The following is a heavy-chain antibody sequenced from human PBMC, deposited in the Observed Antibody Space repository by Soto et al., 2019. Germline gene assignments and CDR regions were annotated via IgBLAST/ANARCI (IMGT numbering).Heavy chain of an antibody. D-gene: IGHD2-21*01. CDR1: GYSFTSYA. V-gene: IGHV1-3*01. J-gene: IGHJ3*02. CDR2: INAGNGNT. CDR3: ASPARSYFGDGFDI. Sequence: GASVKVSCKASGYSFTSYAMHWVRQAPGQRLEWMGWINAGNGNTKYSQRFQGRVAITRDTSASTAYMELSSLRSEDTAVYYCASPARSYFGDGFDICGQRTTVTVS.